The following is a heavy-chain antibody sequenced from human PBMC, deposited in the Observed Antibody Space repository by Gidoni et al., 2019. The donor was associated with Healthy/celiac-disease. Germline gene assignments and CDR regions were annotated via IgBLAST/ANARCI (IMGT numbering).Heavy chain of an antibody. D-gene: IGHD2-21*02. CDR1: VGSISRSSYY. CDR3: ARHFRAVVTPFDY. CDR2: SYYSGST. Sequence: QLQLQESGPGLVTPSETLSLTCTFSVGSISRSSYYWGWIRQPPGKGLEWIGGSYYSGSTYYNPSLKSRVTISVDTSKNQFSLKLSSVTAADTAVYYCARHFRAVVTPFDYWGQGTLVTVSS. J-gene: IGHJ4*02. V-gene: IGHV4-39*01.